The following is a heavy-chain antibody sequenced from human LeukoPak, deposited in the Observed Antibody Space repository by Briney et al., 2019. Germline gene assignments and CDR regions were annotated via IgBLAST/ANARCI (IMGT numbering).Heavy chain of an antibody. CDR2: IYYSGSP. CDR3: ARSTAVAGSVSDYYYYGMDV. V-gene: IGHV4-59*08. Sequence: SETLSLTCTVSGGSISSYYWNWIRQPPGKGLEWIGYIYYSGSPNYNPSLKSRVTISIHTSKKQFSLRLSSVTAAVTAVYYCARSTAVAGSVSDYYYYGMDVWGQGTTVTVSS. CDR1: GGSISSYY. D-gene: IGHD6-19*01. J-gene: IGHJ6*02.